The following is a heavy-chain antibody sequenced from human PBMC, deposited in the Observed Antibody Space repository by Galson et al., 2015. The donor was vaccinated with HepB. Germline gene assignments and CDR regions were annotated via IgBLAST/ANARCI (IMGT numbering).Heavy chain of an antibody. V-gene: IGHV3-23*01. Sequence: SLRLSCAASGFSFTRYAMTWVRQAPGKGLEWVSSITSSGGNSYYTDSVKGRFTVSRDNAKNSLYLQMNSLRAEDTAVYYCARFSRGGWSNYYYYGMDVWGQGTTVTVSS. CDR2: ITSSGGNS. J-gene: IGHJ6*02. D-gene: IGHD6-19*01. CDR3: ARFSRGGWSNYYYYGMDV. CDR1: GFSFTRYA.